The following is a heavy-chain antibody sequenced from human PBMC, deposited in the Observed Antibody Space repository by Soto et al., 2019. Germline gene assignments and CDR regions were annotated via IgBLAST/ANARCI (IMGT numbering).Heavy chain of an antibody. CDR3: ATQVTFQH. CDR2: IYPGDSET. CDR1: GYTFTNYW. V-gene: IGHV5-51*01. D-gene: IGHD5-18*01. J-gene: IGHJ1*01. Sequence: GESLKIYWNGSGYTFTNYWIGWVRQKPGKGPEWMGIIYPGDSETRYSPSFEGHVTISVDKSISTVYLQWSSLKASDTAMYYCATQVTFQHWGQGTLVTVS.